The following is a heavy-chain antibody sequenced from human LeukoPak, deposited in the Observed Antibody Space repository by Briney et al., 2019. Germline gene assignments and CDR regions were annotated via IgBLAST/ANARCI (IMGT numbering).Heavy chain of an antibody. D-gene: IGHD3-10*01. CDR3: ARADMVRGVIRYFDY. CDR2: IYYSGST. V-gene: IGHV4-39*01. Sequence: PSETLSLTCTVSGGSISSSSYYWGWIRQPPGKGLEWIGSIYYSGSTYYNPSLKSRVTISVDTSKNQFSLKLSSVTAADTAVYYCARADMVRGVIRYFDYWGQGTLVTVSS. CDR1: GGSISSSSYY. J-gene: IGHJ4*02.